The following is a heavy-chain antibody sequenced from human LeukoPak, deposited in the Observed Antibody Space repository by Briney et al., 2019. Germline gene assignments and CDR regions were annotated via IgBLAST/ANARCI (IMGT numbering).Heavy chain of an antibody. V-gene: IGHV1-18*01. CDR3: ARDPGPGYSNIFDY. D-gene: IGHD6-13*01. CDR1: GYTFTSYG. CDR2: ISAYNGNT. Sequence: GASVKVSCKSSGYTFTSYGISWVRQAPGQGLERMGWISAYNGNTNYAQKLQGRVTMTTDTSTSTAYMELRSLRSDDTPVYYCARDPGPGYSNIFDYWGQGTLVTVSS. J-gene: IGHJ4*02.